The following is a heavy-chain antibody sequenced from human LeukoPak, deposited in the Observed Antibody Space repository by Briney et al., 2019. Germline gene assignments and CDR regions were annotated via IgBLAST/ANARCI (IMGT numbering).Heavy chain of an antibody. Sequence: GGSLRLSCAASGFTFSSYGMHWVRQAPGKGLEWVAFIRYDGSNKYYADSVKGRFTISRDNSKSTLYLQMNSLRAEDTAVYYCAKDPLARLGFLVWLLFDYWGQGTLVTVSS. CDR1: GFTFSSYG. D-gene: IGHD3-3*01. CDR2: IRYDGSNK. J-gene: IGHJ4*02. CDR3: AKDPLARLGFLVWLLFDY. V-gene: IGHV3-30*02.